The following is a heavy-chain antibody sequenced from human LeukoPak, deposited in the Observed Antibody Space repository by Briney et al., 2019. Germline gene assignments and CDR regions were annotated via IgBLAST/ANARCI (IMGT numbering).Heavy chain of an antibody. D-gene: IGHD3-3*01. J-gene: IGHJ4*02. CDR3: AKDPGYYDFWSGYYSSHPFDY. CDR1: GFTLRSYG. V-gene: IGHV3-30*02. Sequence: GGSLRLSCAASGFTLRSYGMHWVRQAPGKGLERVAFIRYDGSNKYYADSVKGRFTISRDNSKNTLYLQMNSLRAEDTAVYYCAKDPGYYDFWSGYYSSHPFDYWGQGTLVTASS. CDR2: IRYDGSNK.